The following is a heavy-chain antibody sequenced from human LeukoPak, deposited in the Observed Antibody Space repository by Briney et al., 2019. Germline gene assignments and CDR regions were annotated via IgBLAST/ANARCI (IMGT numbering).Heavy chain of an antibody. CDR2: INHSGST. CDR3: AGVAYYYYYGMDV. V-gene: IGHV4-34*01. Sequence: PSETLSLTCAVYGGSFSGYYWSWIRQPPGKGLEWIGEINHSGSTNYNPSLKSRVTISVDTSKNQFSLKLSSVTAADTAVYYCAGVAYYYYYGMDVWGQGTTVTVSS. CDR1: GGSFSGYY. J-gene: IGHJ6*02.